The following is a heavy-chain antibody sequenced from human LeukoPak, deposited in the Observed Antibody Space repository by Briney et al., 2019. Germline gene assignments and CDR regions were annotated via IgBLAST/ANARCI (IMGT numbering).Heavy chain of an antibody. CDR2: ISASGSST. V-gene: IGHV3-23*01. D-gene: IGHD2-2*01. CDR1: GFTLSSYA. Sequence: GGSLRLSCSASGFTLSSYAMYWVRQAPGKGLEWVSAISASGSSTSYADSVKGRFTLSRDNSKSTLYLQMNSLRAEDTAVYYCAKKVVSTVGPPRVFDIWGQGTMVTVS. CDR3: AKKVVSTVGPPRVFDI. J-gene: IGHJ3*02.